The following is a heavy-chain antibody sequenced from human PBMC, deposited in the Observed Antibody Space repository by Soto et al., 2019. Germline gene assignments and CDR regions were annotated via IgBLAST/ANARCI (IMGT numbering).Heavy chain of an antibody. CDR2: ISDSGSSA. CDR1: GFTFRNYV. V-gene: IGHV3-23*01. Sequence: EVHLLESRGGLVQPGGSLRLSCAASGFTFRNYVMDWVRQAPGKGLEWVSGISDSGSSAHYADSVKGRFIISRDNSKNTLFLQMNGLRADDTALYYCAKDRSSGWAKGFDLWGQGTLVTVSS. D-gene: IGHD6-19*01. CDR3: AKDRSSGWAKGFDL. J-gene: IGHJ4*02.